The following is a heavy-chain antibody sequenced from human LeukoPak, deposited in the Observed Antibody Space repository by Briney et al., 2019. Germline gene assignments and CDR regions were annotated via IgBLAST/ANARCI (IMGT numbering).Heavy chain of an antibody. CDR2: ISGSGGST. Sequence: GGSLRLSCAASGFTFISYAMNWVRQAPGKGLEWVSRISGSGGSTYYADSVKGRFTISRDNSKNTVYLQMNSLRAEDTAVYYCARELRAPYDILGRGNAFDMWGQGTMVTVFS. CDR3: ARELRAPYDILGRGNAFDM. J-gene: IGHJ3*02. V-gene: IGHV3-23*01. D-gene: IGHD3-9*01. CDR1: GFTFISYA.